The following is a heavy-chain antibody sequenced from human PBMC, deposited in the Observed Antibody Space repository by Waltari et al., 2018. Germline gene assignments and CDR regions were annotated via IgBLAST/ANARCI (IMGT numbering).Heavy chain of an antibody. CDR1: GGSISSYY. Sequence: QVQLQESGPGLVKPSETLSLTCTVSGGSISSYYWSWIRRPPGKGLEWIGYIYYSGSTNYNPSLKSRVTISVDTSKNQFSLKLSSVTAADTAVYYCARGGDSSSWSYYYYYYGMDVWGQGTTVTVSS. J-gene: IGHJ6*02. CDR3: ARGGDSSSWSYYYYYYGMDV. D-gene: IGHD6-13*01. CDR2: IYYSGST. V-gene: IGHV4-59*01.